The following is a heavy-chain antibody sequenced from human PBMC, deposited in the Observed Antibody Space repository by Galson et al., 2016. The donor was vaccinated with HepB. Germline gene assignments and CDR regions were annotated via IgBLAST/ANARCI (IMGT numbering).Heavy chain of an antibody. CDR2: ISTRRTK. CDR3: TIERLVRRIFDQ. D-gene: IGHD1-1*01. J-gene: IGHJ4*01. CDR1: GFVFSNFG. V-gene: IGHV3-23*01. Sequence: SLRLSCAASGFVFSNFGLSWVRQAPGKGLEWVASISTRRTKYYSDSVQGRFTISRDNSKNTLYLQMNGLRAEDTAVYYCTIERLVRRIFDQWGHGTLLTVSS.